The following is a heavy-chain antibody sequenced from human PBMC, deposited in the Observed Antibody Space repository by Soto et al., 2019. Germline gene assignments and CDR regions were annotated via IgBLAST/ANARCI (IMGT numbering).Heavy chain of an antibody. CDR3: ARDSQYCSSTSCYLGYYYGMDV. J-gene: IGHJ6*02. CDR2: IIPIFGTA. Sequence: SVKVSCKASGGTFSSYAISWVRQAPGQGLEWMGGIIPIFGTANYAQKFQGRVTITADESTSTAYMELSSLRSEDTAVYYCARDSQYCSSTSCYLGYYYGMDVWGQGTTVTVSS. V-gene: IGHV1-69*13. D-gene: IGHD2-2*01. CDR1: GGTFSSYA.